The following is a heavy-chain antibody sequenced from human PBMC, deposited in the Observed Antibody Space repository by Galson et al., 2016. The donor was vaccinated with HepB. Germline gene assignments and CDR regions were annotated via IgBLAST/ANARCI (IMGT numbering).Heavy chain of an antibody. D-gene: IGHD3-22*01. CDR1: GFSFSSYD. V-gene: IGHV3-13*01. CDR3: VRAFTTTWYHFDY. CDR2: IGISGAT. Sequence: CAASGFSFSSYDLHWVRQATGKGLEWVSAIGISGATYYSDSVRGRFTISRENARDSFYLQMNGLTAGDTALYYCVRAFTTTWYHFDYWGQGTVVTVSS. J-gene: IGHJ4*02.